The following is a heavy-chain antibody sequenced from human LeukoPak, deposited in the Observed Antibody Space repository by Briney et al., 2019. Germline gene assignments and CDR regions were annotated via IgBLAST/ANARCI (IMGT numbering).Heavy chain of an antibody. CDR1: GFTVSSNY. CDR3: ARAKPKNMVRGLIMRRESRYYFDY. V-gene: IGHV3-53*01. D-gene: IGHD3-10*01. J-gene: IGHJ4*02. CDR2: IYSGGST. Sequence: GGSLRLSCAAPGFTVSSNYMSWVRQAPGKGLEWVSVIYSGGSTYYADSVKGRFTISRDNSKSTLYIQMNSLRAEDTAVYYCARAKPKNMVRGLIMRRESRYYFDYWGQGTLVTVSS.